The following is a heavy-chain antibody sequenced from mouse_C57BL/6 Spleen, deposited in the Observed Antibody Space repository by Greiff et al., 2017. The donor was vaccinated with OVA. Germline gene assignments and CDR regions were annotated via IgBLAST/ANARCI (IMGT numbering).Heavy chain of an antibody. J-gene: IGHJ2*01. Sequence: QVQLKQPGAELVKPGASVKLSCKASGYTFTSYWMQWVKQRPGQGLEWIGEIDPSDSYNNYNQKFKGKATLTVDTSSSTAYMQLSSLTSEDSAVYYCARRYSNYVFDYWGQGTTLTVSS. CDR1: GYTFTSYW. D-gene: IGHD2-5*01. V-gene: IGHV1-50*01. CDR3: ARRYSNYVFDY. CDR2: IDPSDSYN.